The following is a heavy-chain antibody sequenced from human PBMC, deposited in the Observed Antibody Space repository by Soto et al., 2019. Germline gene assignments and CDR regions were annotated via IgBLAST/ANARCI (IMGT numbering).Heavy chain of an antibody. V-gene: IGHV3-23*01. CDR1: GFTFSSYA. D-gene: IGHD3-10*01. Sequence: PGGSLRLSCAASGFTFSSYAMSWVRQAPGKGLEWVSAISGSGGSTYYADSVKGRFTISRDNSKNTLYLQMNSLRAEDTAVYYCAKEWFGELELDYYYYGMDVWGQGTTVPVSS. CDR2: ISGSGGST. CDR3: AKEWFGELELDYYYYGMDV. J-gene: IGHJ6*02.